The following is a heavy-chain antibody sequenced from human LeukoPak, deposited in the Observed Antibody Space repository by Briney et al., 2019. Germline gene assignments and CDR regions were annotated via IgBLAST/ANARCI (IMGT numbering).Heavy chain of an antibody. CDR2: MSGSGGST. D-gene: IGHD2-15*01. V-gene: IGHV3-23*01. CDR3: AKGGYCSDGSCYYY. J-gene: IGHJ4*02. Sequence: GGSLRLSCAASGFTFSNYAMSWVRQAPGKGLEWVSTMSGSGGSTYYADSVKGRFAISRDDSKNTLYLQMNSLRAEDTAVYYCAKGGYCSDGSCYYYWGQGTLVTVSS. CDR1: GFTFSNYA.